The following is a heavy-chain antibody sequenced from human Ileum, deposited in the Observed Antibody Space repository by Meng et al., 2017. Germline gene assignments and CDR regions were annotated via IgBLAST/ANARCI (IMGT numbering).Heavy chain of an antibody. D-gene: IGHD6-19*01. V-gene: IGHV4-4*02. CDR1: GASISSGQW. J-gene: IGHJ4*02. CDR2: MYPSGTT. CDR3: ARHIAVSGTRGFDS. Sequence: PLQESGPGLVQPAETLSLTRAVLGASISSGQWWTWVRQPPGKGLEWIGEMYPSGTTNYNPSLKSRVTISMDTSKNQLSLKLSSVTAADTAVYYCARHIAVSGTRGFDSWGQGTLVTVSS.